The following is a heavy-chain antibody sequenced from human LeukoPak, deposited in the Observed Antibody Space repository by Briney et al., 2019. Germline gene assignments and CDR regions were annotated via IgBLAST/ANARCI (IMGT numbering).Heavy chain of an antibody. V-gene: IGHV4-61*02. J-gene: IGHJ3*02. D-gene: IGHD3-3*01. CDR2: FYTSGST. CDR1: GGSFSSGSYY. CDR3: AREMVGGITIFGVVRDRAFDI. Sequence: PSETLSLTCTVSGGSFSSGSYYWSWIRQPAGKGLEWIGRFYTSGSTNYNPSLKSRVTISVDTSKNQFSLKLSSVTAADTAVYYCAREMVGGITIFGVVRDRAFDIWGQGTMVTVSS.